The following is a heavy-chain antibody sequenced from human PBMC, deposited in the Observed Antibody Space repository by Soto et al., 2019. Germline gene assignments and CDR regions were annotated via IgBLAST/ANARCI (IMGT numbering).Heavy chain of an antibody. CDR3: ASTKDRAWAFDY. J-gene: IGHJ4*02. CDR2: ISGSGTNT. D-gene: IGHD7-27*01. CDR1: GFTFSSHA. Sequence: LGVSCAASGFTFSSHARSWVRRAPGKGLEWVSAISGSGTNTYYADSVQGRFTISRDNFKNTLYLQMNSLRAEDTAVYYCASTKDRAWAFDYWGQGTLVTVSS. V-gene: IGHV3-23*01.